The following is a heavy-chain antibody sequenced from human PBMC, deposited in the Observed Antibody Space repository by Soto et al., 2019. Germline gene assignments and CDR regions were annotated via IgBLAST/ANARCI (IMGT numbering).Heavy chain of an antibody. J-gene: IGHJ3*02. CDR3: TTEIVGSDDAFDI. Sequence: GGSLRLSCAASGFTFSNAWMSWVRQAPGKGLEWVGRIKSKTDGGTTDYVAPVKGRFTISRDDSKNTLYLQMNSLKTEDTAVYYCTTEIVGSDDAFDIWGQGTMVTVSS. CDR2: IKSKTDGGTT. V-gene: IGHV3-15*01. CDR1: GFTFSNAW. D-gene: IGHD1-26*01.